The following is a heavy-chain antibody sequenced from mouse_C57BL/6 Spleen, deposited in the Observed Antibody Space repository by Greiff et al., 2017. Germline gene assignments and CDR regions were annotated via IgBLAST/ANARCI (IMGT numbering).Heavy chain of an antibody. Sequence: VQLQQPGAELVKPGASVKLSCKASGYTFTSYWMHWVKQRPGQGLEWIGMIHPNSGSTNYNEKFKSKATLTVDKSSSTAYMQLSSLTSEDSAVYYGARSGITTVVATNFDVWGTGTTVTVSS. CDR2: IHPNSGST. V-gene: IGHV1-64*01. CDR3: ARSGITTVVATNFDV. J-gene: IGHJ1*03. CDR1: GYTFTSYW. D-gene: IGHD1-1*01.